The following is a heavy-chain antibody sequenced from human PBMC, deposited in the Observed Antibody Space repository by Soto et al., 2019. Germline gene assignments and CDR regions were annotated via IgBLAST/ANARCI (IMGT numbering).Heavy chain of an antibody. J-gene: IGHJ1*01. D-gene: IGHD3-10*01. CDR1: GDSLSRGSFY. Sequence: QVQLQESGPGLVQPSETLSLTCTVSGDSLSRGSFYWSWIRQSPGKGLEWIGHIYDSGTTNYNPSLMGRFTISQDTSMNRFSLTLTSVTAADTAVYYCARRFTFGYFQPWGQGTLVAVSS. CDR2: IYDSGTT. V-gene: IGHV4-61*03. CDR3: ARRFTFGYFQP.